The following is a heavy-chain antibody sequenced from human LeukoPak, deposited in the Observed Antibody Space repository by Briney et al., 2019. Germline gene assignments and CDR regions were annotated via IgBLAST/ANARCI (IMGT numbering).Heavy chain of an antibody. CDR2: ISDSGKT. CDR1: GGSISSNSYY. CDR3: ARFLSDYDYVFDP. Sequence: SETLSLTCTVSGGSISSNSYYWGWIRQTPGKGLEWIGSISDSGKTYYTLSLKSRVTIFVDTSKDQFSLKLSSVTAADTAVYYCARFLSDYDYVFDPWGQGTLVTVSS. V-gene: IGHV4-39*01. J-gene: IGHJ5*02. D-gene: IGHD3-16*01.